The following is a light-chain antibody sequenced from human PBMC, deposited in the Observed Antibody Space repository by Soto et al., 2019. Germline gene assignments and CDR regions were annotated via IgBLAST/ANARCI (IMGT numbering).Light chain of an antibody. CDR1: SSDVGAYNY. Sequence: QSALTQPASVSGSPGQSITISCTGTSSDVGAYNYVSWYQHHPGKAPRLVIYDVTNRPSGISDRFSGSKSGNTASLTISGLLAEDEADYYCTSYTSTSTYVFGTGTKATVL. V-gene: IGLV2-14*01. CDR2: DVT. CDR3: TSYTSTSTYV. J-gene: IGLJ1*01.